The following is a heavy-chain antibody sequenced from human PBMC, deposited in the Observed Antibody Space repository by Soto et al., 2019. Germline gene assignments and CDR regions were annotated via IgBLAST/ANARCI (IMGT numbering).Heavy chain of an antibody. Sequence: SETLSLTCTVSGGSISSGDYYWSWIRQPPGKGLEWIGYIYYSGSTYYNPSLKSRVTISVDTSKNQFSLKLSSVTAADTAVYYCARRPAYSYYYDSSGYLDYWGQGTLVTVSS. J-gene: IGHJ4*02. CDR2: IYYSGST. V-gene: IGHV4-30-4*01. CDR1: GGSISSGDYY. CDR3: ARRPAYSYYYDSSGYLDY. D-gene: IGHD3-22*01.